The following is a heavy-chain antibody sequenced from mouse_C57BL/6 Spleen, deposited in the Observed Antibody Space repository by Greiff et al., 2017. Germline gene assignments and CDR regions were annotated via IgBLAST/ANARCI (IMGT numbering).Heavy chain of an antibody. J-gene: IGHJ4*01. Sequence: EVQLQQSGTVLARPGASVKMSCKTSGYTFTSYWMHWVKQRPGQGLEWIGAIYPGNSDTSYNQKFKGKAKLTAVTSASTAYMELSSLTNEDSAVYYCTMGDGSSYGYAMDYWGQGTSVTVSS. D-gene: IGHD1-1*01. CDR1: GYTFTSYW. V-gene: IGHV1-5*01. CDR3: TMGDGSSYGYAMDY. CDR2: IYPGNSDT.